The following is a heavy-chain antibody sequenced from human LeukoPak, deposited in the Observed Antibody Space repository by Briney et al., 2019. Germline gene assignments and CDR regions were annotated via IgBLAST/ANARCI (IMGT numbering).Heavy chain of an antibody. CDR1: GFTFNNYE. Sequence: GGSLRLSCAASGFTFNNYEMNWVRQAPGKGLEWVSAISGSGGSTYYADSVKGRFTISRGNSKNTLYLQMNSLRAEDTAVYYCAKSPRIVGAIPNDYWGQGTLVTVSS. V-gene: IGHV3-23*01. D-gene: IGHD1-26*01. CDR2: ISGSGGST. J-gene: IGHJ4*02. CDR3: AKSPRIVGAIPNDY.